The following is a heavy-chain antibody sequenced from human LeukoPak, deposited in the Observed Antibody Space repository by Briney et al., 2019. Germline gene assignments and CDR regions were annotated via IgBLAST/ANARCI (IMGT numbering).Heavy chain of an antibody. CDR2: TYYRSKWYN. CDR1: GDSVSSNSAA. CDR3: AKAHLGYSSSWCPAEYFQH. J-gene: IGHJ1*01. D-gene: IGHD6-13*01. V-gene: IGHV6-1*01. Sequence: SQTLSLTCAISGDSVSSNSAAWNWIRQSPSRGLEWLGRTYYRSKWYNDYAVSVKSRITINPDTSKNQFSLQLNSVTPEDTAVYYCAKAHLGYSSSWCPAEYFQHWGQGTLVTVSS.